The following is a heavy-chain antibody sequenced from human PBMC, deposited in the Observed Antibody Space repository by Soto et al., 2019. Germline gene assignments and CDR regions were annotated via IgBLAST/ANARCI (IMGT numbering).Heavy chain of an antibody. CDR3: ARGDCVGGTCYSLAGSFYYYMDV. V-gene: IGHV3-74*01. CDR2: IDSDGSVS. J-gene: IGHJ6*03. D-gene: IGHD2-15*01. Sequence: EVQLVESGGGLVPPGGSLRLYCAASGFTFSNYWMYWVRQAPGKGLEGVSRIDSDGSVSSYADSVKGRLTISRDNVKNTLYLQMDSLRAEDTAVYYCARGDCVGGTCYSLAGSFYYYMDVWGKGTTVTVFS. CDR1: GFTFSNYW.